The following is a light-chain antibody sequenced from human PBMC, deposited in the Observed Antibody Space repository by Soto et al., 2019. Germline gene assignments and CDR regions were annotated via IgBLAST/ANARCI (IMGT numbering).Light chain of an antibody. CDR2: GAS. Sequence: EIVLTQSPGTLSLSPGERATLSCRASQRVSSSYLAWYQQKPGQAPRLLIYGASIRATGTPDRFSGSGSGTGFTLTISRLEPEDCAVYYCQQYGSSPDTFGQGTKVEI. CDR3: QQYGSSPDT. V-gene: IGKV3-20*01. CDR1: QRVSSSY. J-gene: IGKJ1*01.